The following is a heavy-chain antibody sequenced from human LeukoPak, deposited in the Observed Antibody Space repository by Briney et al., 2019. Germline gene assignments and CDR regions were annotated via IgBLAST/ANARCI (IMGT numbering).Heavy chain of an antibody. CDR3: ARHSSGYLSYFDY. CDR2: IYYSGST. D-gene: IGHD3-22*01. Sequence: SETLSLTCTVSGGSISSYHWSWIRQPPGKGLEWIGYIYYSGSTNYNPALKSRVTISLDTSKNQFSLKVSSVTAADTAVYYCARHSSGYLSYFDYWGQGTLVPVSS. V-gene: IGHV4-59*08. J-gene: IGHJ4*02. CDR1: GGSISSYH.